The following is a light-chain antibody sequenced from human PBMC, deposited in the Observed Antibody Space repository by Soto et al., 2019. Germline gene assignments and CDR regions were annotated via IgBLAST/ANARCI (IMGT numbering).Light chain of an antibody. CDR1: QTISSW. Sequence: DIQMTQSPSTLSGSVGDRITITCRASQTISSWLAWYQQKPGKAPKLLIYEASTLQSGVPSRFSGSGSGTDFTLTISTLQPEDFATYYCQQSYSPPPITFGQGTRLEIK. CDR3: QQSYSPPPIT. CDR2: EAS. J-gene: IGKJ5*01. V-gene: IGKV1-39*01.